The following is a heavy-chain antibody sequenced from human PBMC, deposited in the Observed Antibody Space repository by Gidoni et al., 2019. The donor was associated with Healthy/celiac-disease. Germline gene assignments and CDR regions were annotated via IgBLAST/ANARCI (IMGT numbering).Heavy chain of an antibody. CDR2: IYYSGST. CDR1: GGSISSGGYY. Sequence: QVQLQESCPGLVQPSQTLSLTCTVSGGSISSGGYYWRWIRQHPGKGLEWIGYIYYSGSTYYNPSLKSRVTISVDTSKNQFSLKLSSVTAADTAVYYCARGYGDYQLNHFDYWGQGTLVTVSS. CDR3: ARGYGDYQLNHFDY. J-gene: IGHJ4*02. D-gene: IGHD4-17*01. V-gene: IGHV4-31*03.